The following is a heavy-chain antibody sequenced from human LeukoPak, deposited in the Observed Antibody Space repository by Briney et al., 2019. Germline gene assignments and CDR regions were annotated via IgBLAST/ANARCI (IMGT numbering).Heavy chain of an antibody. D-gene: IGHD3-22*01. Sequence: SETLSLTCTVSGGSISSGGYYWSRIRQHPGKGLEWIGYIYYSGSTYYNPSLKSRVTISVDTSKNQFSLKLSSVTAADTAVYYCARMYYYDSSGYYYHAFDIWGQGTMVTVSS. CDR2: IYYSGST. V-gene: IGHV4-31*03. CDR3: ARMYYYDSSGYYYHAFDI. J-gene: IGHJ3*02. CDR1: GGSISSGGYY.